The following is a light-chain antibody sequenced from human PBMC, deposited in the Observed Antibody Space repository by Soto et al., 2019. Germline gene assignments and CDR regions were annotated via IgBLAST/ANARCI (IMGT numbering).Light chain of an antibody. Sequence: EIVMTPSPATLSMSPGERATLSCRASQSISSNLAWYQQRPGQAPRLLIYGASTRATGIPARFSGSGSGTEFTLTINSLQSEDFAVYYCQQYDNWPPLTFGGGTKVEIK. V-gene: IGKV3-15*01. CDR2: GAS. J-gene: IGKJ4*01. CDR3: QQYDNWPPLT. CDR1: QSISSN.